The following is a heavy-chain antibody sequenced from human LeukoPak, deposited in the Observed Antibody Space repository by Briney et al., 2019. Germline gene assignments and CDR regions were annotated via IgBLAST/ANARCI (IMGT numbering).Heavy chain of an antibody. Sequence: GGSLRLSCVASGFTFRDYSMAWVRQVPGGGLGWVSAIPRDDYTVYPDPLKGRFTISRDNSRNPLYLQMNTLRAEDTAVYYCVKERDRGTDVADDFDFWGQGTLVTVSS. CDR3: VKERDRGTDVADDFDF. CDR2: IPRDDYT. V-gene: IGHV3-23*01. J-gene: IGHJ4*02. CDR1: GFTFRDYS. D-gene: IGHD6-19*01.